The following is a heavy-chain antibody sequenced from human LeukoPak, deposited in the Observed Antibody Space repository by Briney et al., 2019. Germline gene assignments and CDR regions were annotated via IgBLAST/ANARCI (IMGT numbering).Heavy chain of an antibody. CDR3: ARESWRAARPGYYYYMDV. Sequence: SETPSLTCTVSGGSTSSYYWSSIPQPPGTELEWRGYIYYSGSTNYNPSLKSRVTISVDTSKTQFSLKLSSVTAADTAVYYCARESWRAARPGYYYYMDVWGKGTTVTVSS. CDR1: GGSTSSYY. D-gene: IGHD6-6*01. CDR2: IYYSGST. V-gene: IGHV4-59*01. J-gene: IGHJ6*03.